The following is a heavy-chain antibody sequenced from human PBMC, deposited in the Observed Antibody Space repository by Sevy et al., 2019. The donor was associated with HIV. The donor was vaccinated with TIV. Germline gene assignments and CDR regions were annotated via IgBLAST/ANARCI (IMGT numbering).Heavy chain of an antibody. CDR2: ISRRSDYI. J-gene: IGHJ3*02. CDR3: ARDRRGNTYGADGFDI. D-gene: IGHD1-26*01. CDR1: GFTFSDYS. V-gene: IGHV3-21*06. Sequence: GGSLRLSCIASGFTFSDYSLNWVRQAPGKGLEWVSSISRRSDYIDYADSIQGRFTISRDNAKNSLFLQMNSLRDEDTALYYCARDRRGNTYGADGFDIWCQGTMVTVSS.